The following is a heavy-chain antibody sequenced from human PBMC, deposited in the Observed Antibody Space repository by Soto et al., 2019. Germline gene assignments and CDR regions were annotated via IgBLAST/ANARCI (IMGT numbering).Heavy chain of an antibody. CDR2: ISAHNVNT. D-gene: IGHD3-10*01. V-gene: IGHV1-18*01. CDR1: GYTFTSYG. Sequence: QVHLVQSGAEVKKPGASVKVSCKASGYTFTSYGITWVRQAPGQGLEWMGWISAHNVNTDYAQKLQGRVIVTRDTSTSTAYMELRSLISDDTAVYYCARGRYGEYWGQGALVTVSS. J-gene: IGHJ4*02. CDR3: ARGRYGEY.